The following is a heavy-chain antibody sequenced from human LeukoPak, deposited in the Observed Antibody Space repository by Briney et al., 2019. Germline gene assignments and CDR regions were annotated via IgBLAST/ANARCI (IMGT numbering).Heavy chain of an antibody. J-gene: IGHJ4*02. Sequence: PGGSLRLSCAASGFSFNNFDIHWIRQAPGQGLAWVAHIRYDGSNKYYADSVKGRFTISRDNSKGTVYLQMNSLRPEDTAVYYCAKPLFAAAGLAFFDLWGQGTLVAVSS. D-gene: IGHD6-13*01. CDR3: AKPLFAAAGLAFFDL. CDR1: GFSFNNFD. V-gene: IGHV3-30*02. CDR2: IRYDGSNK.